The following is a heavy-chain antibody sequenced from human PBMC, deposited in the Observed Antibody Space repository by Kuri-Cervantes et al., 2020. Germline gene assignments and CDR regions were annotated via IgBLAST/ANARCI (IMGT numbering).Heavy chain of an antibody. CDR1: GFTFSHYW. CDR2: IKEDGSEK. J-gene: IGHJ4*02. V-gene: IGHV3-7*01. D-gene: IGHD6-19*01. CDR3: ARVPWTAVAD. Sequence: GESLKISCAASGFTFSHYWMSWVRQAPGKGLEWAANIKEDGSEKYYVDSVKGRFTISRDNAKNSLYLQVNSLRAEDTAVYYCARVPWTAVADWGQGTLVTDSS.